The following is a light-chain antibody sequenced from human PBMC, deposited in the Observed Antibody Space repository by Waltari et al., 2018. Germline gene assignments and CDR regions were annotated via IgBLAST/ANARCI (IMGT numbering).Light chain of an antibody. V-gene: IGLV8-61*01. CDR3: LVYMGSGIWV. CDR2: KTN. Sequence: QTVVTQEPSLSVSPGGTVTLTRALSSASFSTTSYARWYQQTPGQPPRTLVFKTNTRSSGVPDRFSGSILGNKVALTITGAQAEDESDYYCLVYMGSGIWVFGGGTKLTVL. CDR1: SASFSTTSY. J-gene: IGLJ3*02.